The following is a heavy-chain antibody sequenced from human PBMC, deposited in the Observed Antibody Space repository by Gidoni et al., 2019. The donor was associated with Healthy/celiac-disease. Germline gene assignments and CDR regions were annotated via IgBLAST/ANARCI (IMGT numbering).Heavy chain of an antibody. J-gene: IGHJ3*02. D-gene: IGHD3-22*01. CDR3: ARDGDSSGYLGWGDAFDI. V-gene: IGHV3-21*01. Sequence: EVQLLESGGGLVKPGGSLRLSCAASGFTSSSYSMNWVRQAPGKGLEWVSSISSRNSYLYYADAGKGRFTISRDNAKNSLYPQMNSLRAEDTAVYYCARDGDSSGYLGWGDAFDIWGQGTMVTVSS. CDR1: GFTSSSYS. CDR2: ISSRNSYL.